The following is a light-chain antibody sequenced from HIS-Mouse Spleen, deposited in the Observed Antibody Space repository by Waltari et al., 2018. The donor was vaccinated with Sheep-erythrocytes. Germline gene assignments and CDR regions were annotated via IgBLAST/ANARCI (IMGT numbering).Light chain of an antibody. CDR2: DVS. J-gene: IGLJ1*01. CDR1: SRDVGVYNF. V-gene: IGLV2-11*01. CDR3: CSYAGSYNHV. Sequence: QSALTQPRSVSGSPGQSVTLSCTGPSRDVGVYNFVSWYQQHPGKAPKLMIYDVSKRPSGVPDRFSGSKSGNTASLTISGLQAEDEADYYCCSYAGSYNHVFATGTKVTVL.